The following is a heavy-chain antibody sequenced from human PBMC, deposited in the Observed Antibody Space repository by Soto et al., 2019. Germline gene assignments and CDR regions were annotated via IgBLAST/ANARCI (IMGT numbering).Heavy chain of an antibody. CDR2: IYYSGST. CDR1: GGSITSGGYY. J-gene: IGHJ4*02. V-gene: IGHV4-31*03. D-gene: IGHD1-1*01. CDR3: ARVQNWRFDY. Sequence: QVQLQESGPGLVKPSQTLSLTCTVSGGSITSGGYYWSWIRQHPGKGLAWIGYIYYSGSTHYNPSLKSRVTISVDPAQNQVSLKLSSVTAADTAVYYCARVQNWRFDYWGQGTLVTFSS.